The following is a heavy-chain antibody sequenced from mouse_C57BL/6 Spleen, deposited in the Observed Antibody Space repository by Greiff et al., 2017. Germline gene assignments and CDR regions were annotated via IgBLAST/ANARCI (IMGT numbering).Heavy chain of an antibody. D-gene: IGHD3-2*02. CDR3: ARRDSSGYEGYAMDY. Sequence: QVQLKESGAELARPGASVKLSCKASGYTFTSYGISWVKQRTGQGLEWIGEIYPRSGNTYYNEKFKGKATLTADKSSSTAYMELRSLTSEDSAVYFCARRDSSGYEGYAMDYWGQGTSVTVSS. V-gene: IGHV1-81*01. CDR1: GYTFTSYG. J-gene: IGHJ4*01. CDR2: IYPRSGNT.